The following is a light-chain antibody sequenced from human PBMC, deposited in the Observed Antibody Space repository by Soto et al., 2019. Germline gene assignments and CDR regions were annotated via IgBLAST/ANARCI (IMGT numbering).Light chain of an antibody. V-gene: IGLV2-14*01. CDR3: SSYTSSSRV. CDR2: EVS. CDR1: SSDVGGYNY. J-gene: IGLJ2*01. Sequence: QSALTQPASVSGSPGQSITISCTGTSSDVGGYNYVSWYLQHPGKAPKLMIYEVSNRPSGVSNRFSGSKSGNTASLTISGLQAEDEADYYCSSYTSSSRVFGGGTKLTVL.